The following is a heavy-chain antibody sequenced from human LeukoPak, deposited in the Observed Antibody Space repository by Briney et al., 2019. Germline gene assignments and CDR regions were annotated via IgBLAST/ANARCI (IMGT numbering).Heavy chain of an antibody. CDR2: ISGISTYI. CDR3: ARGRDCSGSSCYRDY. V-gene: IGHV3-21*01. D-gene: IGHD2-15*01. J-gene: IGHJ4*02. Sequence: GGSLRLSCAASGFTFSSCAMNWVRQAPGKGLEWVSSISGISTYIYYADSVKGRFTISRDNAKNSLYLQMNSLRAEDTAVYYCARGRDCSGSSCYRDYWGQGTLVTVSS. CDR1: GFTFSSCA.